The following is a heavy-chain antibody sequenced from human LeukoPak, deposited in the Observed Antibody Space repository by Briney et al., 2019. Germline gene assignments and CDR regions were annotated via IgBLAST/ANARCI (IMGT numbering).Heavy chain of an antibody. Sequence: GGSLSLSCAASGFTFSSYSMNWVRQAPGKGLEWVSSISSSSSYIYYADSVKGRFTISRDNAKNSLYLQMNSLRAEDTAVYYCARDVVPAAGANAFDIWGQGTMVTVSS. CDR3: ARDVVPAAGANAFDI. CDR1: GFTFSSYS. V-gene: IGHV3-21*01. D-gene: IGHD2-2*01. J-gene: IGHJ3*02. CDR2: ISSSSSYI.